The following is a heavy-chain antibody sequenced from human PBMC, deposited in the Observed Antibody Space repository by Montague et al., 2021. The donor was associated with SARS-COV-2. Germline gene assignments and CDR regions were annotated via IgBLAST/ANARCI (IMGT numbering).Heavy chain of an antibody. J-gene: IGHJ6*02. CDR1: GFTFSNYA. CDR2: ISYDGSNK. CDR3: ARTLLDYYGMDV. D-gene: IGHD2/OR15-2a*01. Sequence: SLRLSCAASGFTFSNYAMHWVRQAPGKGLGWVAVISYDGSNKYYADSVKGRFTISRDNSKNTLYLQMNSLRAEDTAVYYCARTLLDYYGMDVWGQGTTVTVSS. V-gene: IGHV3-30-3*01.